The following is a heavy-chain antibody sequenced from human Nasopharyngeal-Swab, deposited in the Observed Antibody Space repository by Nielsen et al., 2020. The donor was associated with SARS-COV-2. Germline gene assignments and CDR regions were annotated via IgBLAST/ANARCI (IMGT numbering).Heavy chain of an antibody. D-gene: IGHD3-10*01. CDR1: GFTFSNAW. CDR3: TTDLMVRGVFPLLYYYYGMDV. V-gene: IGHV3-15*01. J-gene: IGHJ6*02. Sequence: GGSLRLSCAASGFTFSNAWMSWVRQAPGKGLEWVGRIKSKTDGGTTDYAAPVKGRFTISRDDSKNTLYLQMNSLKTEDTAMYYCTTDLMVRGVFPLLYYYYGMDVWGQGTTVTVSS. CDR2: IKSKTDGGTT.